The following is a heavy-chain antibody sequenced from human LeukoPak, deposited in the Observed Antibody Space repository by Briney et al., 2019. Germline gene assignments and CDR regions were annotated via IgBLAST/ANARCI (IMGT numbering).Heavy chain of an antibody. CDR2: ISWNSGSI. CDR1: GFTFDDYA. V-gene: IGHV3-9*01. J-gene: IGHJ4*02. CDR3: ARVIGGYYFDY. Sequence: PGRSLRLSCAASGFTFDDYAMHWVRQAPGKGLEWVSGISWNSGSIGYADSVKGRFTISRDNAKNSLYLQMNSLRAEDTAVYYCARVIGGYYFDYWGQGTLVTVSS.